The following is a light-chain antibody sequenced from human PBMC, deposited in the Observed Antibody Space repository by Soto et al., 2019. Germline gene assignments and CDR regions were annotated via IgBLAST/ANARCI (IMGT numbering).Light chain of an antibody. CDR2: GAS. CDR3: QQYGSSPIT. CDR1: QNVSSH. V-gene: IGKV3-20*01. Sequence: EIVMTQSQATLSLSPCDRATLSSRASQNVSSHLAWYQQTPGQAPRLLIYGASSRATGIPDRFSGSGSGTDFTLTISRLEPEDFAVYYCQQYGSSPITFGQGTRLEIK. J-gene: IGKJ5*01.